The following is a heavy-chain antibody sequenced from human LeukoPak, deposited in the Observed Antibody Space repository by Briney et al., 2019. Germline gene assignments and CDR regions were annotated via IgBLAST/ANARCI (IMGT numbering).Heavy chain of an antibody. D-gene: IGHD3-10*01. CDR1: GYTFTSYD. CDR3: ARGLPDYYGGKPNWFDP. CDR2: MNPNSGNT. Sequence: GASVKVSCKASGYTFTSYDINWVRQATGQGLEWMGWMNPNSGNTGYAQKFQGRVTITRNTSISTAYMELSSLRSEDTAVYYCARGLPDYYGGKPNWFDPWGQGILVTVSS. V-gene: IGHV1-8*03. J-gene: IGHJ5*02.